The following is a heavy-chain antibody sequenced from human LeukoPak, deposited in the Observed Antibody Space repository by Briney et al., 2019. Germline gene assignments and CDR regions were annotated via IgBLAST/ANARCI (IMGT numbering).Heavy chain of an antibody. V-gene: IGHV3-15*01. D-gene: IGHD2-2*01. CDR3: ARHRYDKYCSTNGCPGAFDI. CDR1: GFTFKNAW. Sequence: TGGSLRLSCAASGFTFKNAWMSWVSQAPGKGLEWVGRIKSKAHGGTTDYAAPVKDRFTISRDDSKNTLYLQMNSLKASDTAMYYCARHRYDKYCSTNGCPGAFDIWGQGTTVTVSS. CDR2: IKSKAHGGTT. J-gene: IGHJ3*02.